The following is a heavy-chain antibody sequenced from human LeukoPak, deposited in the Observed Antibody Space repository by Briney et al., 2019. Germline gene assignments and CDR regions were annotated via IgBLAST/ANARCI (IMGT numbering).Heavy chain of an antibody. CDR2: IYYSGST. V-gene: IGHV4-31*03. D-gene: IGHD3-10*01. J-gene: IGHJ4*02. CDR1: GGSISSINYY. CDR3: AREVGSSADY. Sequence: SETLSLTCSVSGGSISSINYYWGWVRQPPGKGLEWIGYIYYSGSTYYNPSLKSRVTISVDTSKNQFSLKLSSVTAADTAVYYCAREVGSSADYWGQGTLVTVSS.